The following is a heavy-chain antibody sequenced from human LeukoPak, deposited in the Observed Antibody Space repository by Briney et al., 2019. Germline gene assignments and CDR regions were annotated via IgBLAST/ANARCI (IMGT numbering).Heavy chain of an antibody. CDR1: GFTVSSNS. V-gene: IGHV3-53*01. Sequence: GGSLRLSCTVSGFTVSSNSMSWVRQAPGKGLEWVSFIYSDNTHYSDSVKGRFTISRDNSKNTLYLQMNSLRAEDTAVYYCATAGGYYYFDYWGQGTLVTVSS. CDR3: ATAGGYYYFDY. D-gene: IGHD5-12*01. CDR2: IYSDNT. J-gene: IGHJ4*02.